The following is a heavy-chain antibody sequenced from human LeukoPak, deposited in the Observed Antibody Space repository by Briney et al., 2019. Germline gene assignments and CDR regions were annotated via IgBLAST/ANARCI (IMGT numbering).Heavy chain of an antibody. J-gene: IGHJ3*02. CDR1: GFTFSSYS. Sequence: GGTLRLYCAAYGFTFSSYSMKWVGQAQGKGLKWLSFISSTITYIYYADSVNRRFTISRDNAKNSLYLQMNILRAEDTAVYYCARGARPVAFDIWGQGTMVTVSS. CDR3: ARGARPVAFDI. V-gene: IGHV3-21*01. CDR2: ISSTITYI.